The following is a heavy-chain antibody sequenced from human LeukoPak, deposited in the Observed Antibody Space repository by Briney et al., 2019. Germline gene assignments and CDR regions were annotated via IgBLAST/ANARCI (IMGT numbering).Heavy chain of an antibody. CDR3: ARSPNCGGDCS. Sequence: PGGSLRLSCAVSGFTFSTYCMHGVGQPPGKGRGWVSGISSDGGTTTYADSVKGRFTISRDNAKNTLFLQMNSLRAEDTAVYYCARSPNCGGDCSWGQGTLVTVSS. J-gene: IGHJ5*02. D-gene: IGHD2-21*02. V-gene: IGHV3-74*01. CDR2: ISSDGGTT. CDR1: GFTFSTYC.